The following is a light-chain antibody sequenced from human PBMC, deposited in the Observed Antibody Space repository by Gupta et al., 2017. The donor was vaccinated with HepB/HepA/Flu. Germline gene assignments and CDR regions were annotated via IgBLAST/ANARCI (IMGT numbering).Light chain of an antibody. V-gene: IGLV1-44*01. Sequence: QSVLTQPPSASGTHGQRVTISCSGSSSNIGTNTVSWYQQFPRTAPRLLIHSNNERPSGVPERFSGSKSGASASLAISGLQSEDEADYYCATWDDSLNVGVFGGGTKLTVL. J-gene: IGLJ3*02. CDR3: ATWDDSLNVGV. CDR1: SSNIGTNT. CDR2: SNN.